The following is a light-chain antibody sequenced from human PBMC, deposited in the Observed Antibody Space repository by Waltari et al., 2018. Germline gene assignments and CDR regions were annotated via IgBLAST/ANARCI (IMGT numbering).Light chain of an antibody. Sequence: DIQMTQSPSSLSAPVADRVTVTCRASQGISTSLAWYQQKPGKAPKLLLYGASRLESGVPSRFSGSGSGTDYTLTISSLQPEDFATYYCQQHYTTPWTFGQGTKVEIK. J-gene: IGKJ1*01. CDR2: GAS. V-gene: IGKV1-NL1*01. CDR1: QGISTS. CDR3: QQHYTTPWT.